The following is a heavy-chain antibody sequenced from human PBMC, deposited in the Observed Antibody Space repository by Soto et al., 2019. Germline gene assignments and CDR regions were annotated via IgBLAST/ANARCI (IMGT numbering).Heavy chain of an antibody. CDR3: ARAFGFGVVIIGMDV. J-gene: IGHJ6*04. Sequence: SETLSLTCTVSGGSISSYYWSWIRQPPGKGLEWIGYIYYSGSTNYNPSLKSRVTISVDTSKNQFSLKLSSVTAADTAVYYCARAFGFGVVIIGMDVWGKGTTVTVSS. CDR1: GGSISSYY. D-gene: IGHD3-3*01. V-gene: IGHV4-59*01. CDR2: IYYSGST.